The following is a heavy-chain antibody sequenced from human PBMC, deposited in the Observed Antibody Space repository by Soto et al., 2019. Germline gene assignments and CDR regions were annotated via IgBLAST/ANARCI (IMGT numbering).Heavy chain of an antibody. CDR3: AAGGKNGYIK. J-gene: IGHJ4*02. CDR2: IIPILGTT. Sequence: SLKFSCKDSRDTIDSYAMTWVRPAPGQGPEWMGGIIPILGTTKYAQKFQGRVTMTADESTSTVYMELSSLRSEDGAVYYCAAGGKNGYIKWGQGTQVTVSS. V-gene: IGHV1-69*13. D-gene: IGHD1-1*01. CDR1: RDTIDSYA.